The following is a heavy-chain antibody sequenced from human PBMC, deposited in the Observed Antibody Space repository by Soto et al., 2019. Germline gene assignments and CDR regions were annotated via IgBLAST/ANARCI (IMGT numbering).Heavy chain of an antibody. CDR2: ISGSGGNT. V-gene: IGHV3-23*01. J-gene: IGHJ4*01. CDR1: GFTFSSYA. Sequence: GGSLGLSCAASGFTFSSYAMTWVRQAPEKGLEWVSAISGSGGNTYYAGSVKGRFTISRDNSKNTLFFQMNSLRVEDTAIFYCFQRDDSGRSRGAVFDYWVHGTLVTVSS. CDR3: FQRDDSGRSRGAVFDY. D-gene: IGHD3-22*01.